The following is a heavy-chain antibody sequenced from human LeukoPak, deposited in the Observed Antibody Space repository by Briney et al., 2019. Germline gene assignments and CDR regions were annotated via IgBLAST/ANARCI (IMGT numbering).Heavy chain of an antibody. V-gene: IGHV4-61*02. J-gene: IGHJ6*03. Sequence: PSETLSLTRTVPGGSIRGGIYYWSWVRQPAGKGLEWLGRIYTSGGTQYNTSLKSRATIPVDTSKKQFSLNRTSVAATDTAVYYCERDLGYSSSWYVGAGYYYYMDVWVKGTTVTNSS. D-gene: IGHD6-13*01. CDR2: IYTSGGT. CDR3: ERDLGYSSSWYVGAGYYYYMDV. CDR1: GGSIRGGIYY.